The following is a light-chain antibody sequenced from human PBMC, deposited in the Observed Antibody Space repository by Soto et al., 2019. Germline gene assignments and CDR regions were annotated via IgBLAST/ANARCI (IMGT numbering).Light chain of an antibody. V-gene: IGLV2-18*02. CDR2: EVS. CDR3: SSYRISNTYV. CDR1: SSDFSTYSS. Sequence: QSALTQPPSVSGSLGQSVTISCTGTSSDFSTYSSVFWYQQPPGTLPKLIIYEVSNRPSGVPDRFSGSRSGNTASLTISGHQAKDEADYYFSSYRISNTYVFGTGTKVNVL. J-gene: IGLJ1*01.